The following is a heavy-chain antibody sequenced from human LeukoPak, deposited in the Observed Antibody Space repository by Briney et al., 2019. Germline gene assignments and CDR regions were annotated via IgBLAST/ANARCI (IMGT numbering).Heavy chain of an antibody. J-gene: IGHJ6*03. V-gene: IGHV4-4*07. Sequence: SETLSLTCTVSGGSVNSYYLSWIRQPAGKTLEWIGRIYDGGSTNYNPSLKSRVTMSVDTSKNQISLKLKSVTAADTAVYYCARGNNVAYYYYYMDVWGKGTTVTVSS. CDR2: IYDGGST. CDR3: ARGNNVAYYYYYMDV. D-gene: IGHD2-8*01. CDR1: GGSVNSYY.